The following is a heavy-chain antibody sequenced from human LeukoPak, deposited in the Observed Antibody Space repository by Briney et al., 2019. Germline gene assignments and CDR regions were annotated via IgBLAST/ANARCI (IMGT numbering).Heavy chain of an antibody. J-gene: IGHJ4*02. Sequence: GGSLRLSCAASGFTFSSYAMSWVRQAPGKGLDWVSAISGSGGSTYYADSVKGRFTISRDNSKNTLYLQMNSLRAEDTAVYYCAKITSPMVRGVMRDYWGQGTLVTVSS. D-gene: IGHD3-10*01. CDR2: ISGSGGST. CDR3: AKITSPMVRGVMRDY. V-gene: IGHV3-23*01. CDR1: GFTFSSYA.